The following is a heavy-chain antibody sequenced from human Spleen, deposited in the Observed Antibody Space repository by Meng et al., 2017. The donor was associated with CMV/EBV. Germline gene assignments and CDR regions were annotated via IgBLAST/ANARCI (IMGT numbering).Heavy chain of an antibody. CDR3: VTLYYYDSNDYSGRPTDY. Sequence: YTFTDYYIHWVQQAPGKGLQWMGLIDPEDGERVYAEKFQGRVTITADTSTDTAYMELRSLRSEDTAVYYCVTLYYYDSNDYSGRPTDYWGQGTLVTVSS. CDR1: YTFTDYY. V-gene: IGHV1-69-2*01. J-gene: IGHJ4*02. CDR2: IDPEDGER. D-gene: IGHD3-22*01.